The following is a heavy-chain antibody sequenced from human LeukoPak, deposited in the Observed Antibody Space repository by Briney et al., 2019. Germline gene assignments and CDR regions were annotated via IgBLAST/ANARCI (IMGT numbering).Heavy chain of an antibody. Sequence: SETLSLTCAVYGGSFSGYYWSWIRQPPGKGLEWIGEINHSGSTNYNPSLKSRVTISVDTSKNQFSLKLRSVTAADTAVYYCARGRRDNWFDPWGQGTLVTVSS. V-gene: IGHV4-34*01. J-gene: IGHJ5*02. CDR3: ARGRRDNWFDP. CDR1: GGSFSGYY. CDR2: INHSGST.